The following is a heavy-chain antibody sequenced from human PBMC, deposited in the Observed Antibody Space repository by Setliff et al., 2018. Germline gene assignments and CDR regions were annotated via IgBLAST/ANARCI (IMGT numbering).Heavy chain of an antibody. V-gene: IGHV3-11*04. CDR3: VRRMSGYSDY. Sequence: GGSQRLSCAASGLTLSGHYMGWIRQAPGKGLEWVSYISTGGGMMNYADFEKGRFTISRDKTKNSLYLQMSSLRPDDTAVYYCVRRMSGYSDYWGQGTLVTVSS. J-gene: IGHJ4*02. CDR2: ISTGGGMM. D-gene: IGHD2-15*01. CDR1: GLTLSGHY.